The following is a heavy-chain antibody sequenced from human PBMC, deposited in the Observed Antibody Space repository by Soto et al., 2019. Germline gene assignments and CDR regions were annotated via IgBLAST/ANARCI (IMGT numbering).Heavy chain of an antibody. D-gene: IGHD2-15*01. CDR3: ARGRYCLTGRCFPNWFDS. CDR1: GDSLSTVDYF. CDR2: IYTSATT. Sequence: SETLSLTCSVSGDSLSTVDYFWAWIRQPPGQALEYIGYIYTSATTYYNPSFESRVAISLDTSKSQFSLNVTSVTAADTAVYFCARGRYCLTGRCFPNWFDSWGQGALVTVSS. V-gene: IGHV4-30-4*01. J-gene: IGHJ5*01.